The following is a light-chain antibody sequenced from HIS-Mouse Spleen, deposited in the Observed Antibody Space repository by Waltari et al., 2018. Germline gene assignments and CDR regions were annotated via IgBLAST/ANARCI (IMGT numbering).Light chain of an antibody. CDR3: QAWDSSTVV. J-gene: IGLJ2*01. Sequence: SYELTQPPSVSVSPGQTASITSSGDTSGVKHACWYHQQPGRSPGLVIDQDSKRPSGIPERFSGSNSGNTATLTISGTQAMDEADYYCQAWDSSTVVFGGGTKLTVL. CDR1: TSGVKH. CDR2: QDS. V-gene: IGLV3-1*01.